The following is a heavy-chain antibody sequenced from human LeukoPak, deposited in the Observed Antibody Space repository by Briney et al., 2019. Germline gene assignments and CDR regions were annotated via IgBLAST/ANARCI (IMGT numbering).Heavy chain of an antibody. CDR2: INHSGST. V-gene: IGHV4-34*01. CDR3: ARGYYYDSSGYSPFDY. CDR1: GGSFSGYY. D-gene: IGHD3-22*01. Sequence: PSETLSLTCAVYGGSFSGYYWSWIRQPPGKGLEWIGEINHSGSTNYNPSLKSRVTISVDTSKNQFSLNLSSVTAADTAVYYCARGYYYDSSGYSPFDYWGQGTLVTVSS. J-gene: IGHJ4*02.